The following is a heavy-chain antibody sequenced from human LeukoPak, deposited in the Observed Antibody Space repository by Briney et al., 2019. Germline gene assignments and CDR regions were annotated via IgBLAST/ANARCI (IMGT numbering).Heavy chain of an antibody. Sequence: SETLSLTCTVSGDSIRSYYWSWFRQPPGKGLEWIGHIDDSGSANRHPSLRSRVTISVDTSKNQFSLKLSSVTAADTAVYFCVRDRAYGSGKNWFDPWGQGTQVTVSS. V-gene: IGHV4-59*01. CDR3: VRDRAYGSGKNWFDP. J-gene: IGHJ5*02. CDR1: GDSIRSYY. D-gene: IGHD3-10*01. CDR2: IDDSGSA.